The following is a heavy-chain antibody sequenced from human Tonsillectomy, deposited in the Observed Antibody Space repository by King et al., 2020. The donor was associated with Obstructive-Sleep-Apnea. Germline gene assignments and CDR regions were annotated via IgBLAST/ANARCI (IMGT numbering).Heavy chain of an antibody. CDR1: GFTFSSYT. D-gene: IGHD3-22*01. J-gene: IGHJ4*02. Sequence: VQLVESGGGLVQPGGSLRLSCAASGFTFSSYTMNWVRQAPGKGLEWISFIRSSGSIMFYADSVKGRFTISRDNSKNSLYLQMYRLRAEDTAVYYCARDQPYHSESSGPIDYWGQGTLVTVSS. V-gene: IGHV3-48*04. CDR2: IRSSGSIM. CDR3: ARDQPYHSESSGPIDY.